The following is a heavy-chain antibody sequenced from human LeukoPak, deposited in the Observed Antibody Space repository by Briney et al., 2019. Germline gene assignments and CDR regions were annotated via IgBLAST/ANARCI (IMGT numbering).Heavy chain of an antibody. D-gene: IGHD3-10*01. CDR1: GYRFASYW. CDR2: IDPDDSET. J-gene: IGHJ4*02. CDR3: ARQTSMGRSGDY. V-gene: IGHV5-51*01. Sequence: PGESLKISCKGSGYRFASYWIGWVRQMPGKGLEWMGIIDPDDSETGYSPSLEGQVAISADKSISTAYLQWSSLKASDTAMYYCARQTSMGRSGDYWGQGTLVTVSS.